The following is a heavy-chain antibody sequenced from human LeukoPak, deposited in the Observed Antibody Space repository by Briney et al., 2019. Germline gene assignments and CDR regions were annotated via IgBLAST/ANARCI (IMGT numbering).Heavy chain of an antibody. D-gene: IGHD6-19*01. J-gene: IGHJ4*02. Sequence: GGSLRLSCAASGFTFSSYGMYWVRRAPGKGLEWVAFIRHEGSNEYYADSVKGRFTISRDNSKNTVFLQMNSLRGEDTAVYYCAKVYGVAGIDYWGQGTLVTVSS. CDR1: GFTFSSYG. CDR3: AKVYGVAGIDY. V-gene: IGHV3-30*02. CDR2: IRHEGSNE.